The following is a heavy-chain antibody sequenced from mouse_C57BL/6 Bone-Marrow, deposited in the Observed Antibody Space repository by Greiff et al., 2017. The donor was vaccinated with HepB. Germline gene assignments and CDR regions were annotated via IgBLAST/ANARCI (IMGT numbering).Heavy chain of an antibody. V-gene: IGHV2-5*01. Sequence: QVHVKQSGPGLVQPSQSLSITCTVSGFSLTSYGVHWVRQSPGKGLEWLGVIWRGGSTDYNAAFMSRLSITKDNSKSQVFFKMNSLQADDTAIYYCAKTLTTVVADAMDYWGQGTSVTVSS. CDR1: GFSLTSYG. CDR3: AKTLTTVVADAMDY. D-gene: IGHD1-1*01. J-gene: IGHJ4*01. CDR2: IWRGGST.